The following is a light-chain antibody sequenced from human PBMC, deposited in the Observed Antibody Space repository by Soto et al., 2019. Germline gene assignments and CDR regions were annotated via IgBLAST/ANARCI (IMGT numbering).Light chain of an antibody. CDR1: RSNIGVNY. V-gene: IGLV1-47*02. Sequence: QSVLTQPPSASGTPGQRVSISCSGGRSNIGVNYVYWYQQLPGTAPKLLIYSDNQRPSGVPGRFSGSKSGTSASLAISGLRSDDYADYYYEACDDSLIYVFGTGIKVAVL. J-gene: IGLJ1*01. CDR3: EACDDSLIYV. CDR2: SDN.